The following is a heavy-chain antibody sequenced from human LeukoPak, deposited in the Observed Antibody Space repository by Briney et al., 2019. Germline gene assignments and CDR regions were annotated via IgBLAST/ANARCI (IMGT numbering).Heavy chain of an antibody. D-gene: IGHD3-10*01. Sequence: PSETLSLTCAVSGGSISSGGYSGSWIRQPPGKGLEWIGYIYHSGSTYYNPSLKSRVTISVDRSKNQFSLKLSSVTAADPAVYYCARVRHGSGNAMDVWGQGTTVTVSS. V-gene: IGHV4-30-2*01. CDR3: ARVRHGSGNAMDV. CDR1: GGSISSGGYS. CDR2: IYHSGST. J-gene: IGHJ6*02.